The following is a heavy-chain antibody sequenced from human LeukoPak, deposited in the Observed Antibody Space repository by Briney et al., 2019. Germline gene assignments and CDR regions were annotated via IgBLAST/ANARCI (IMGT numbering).Heavy chain of an antibody. CDR3: AKPDYYYGSGTSTYFGMDV. Sequence: PGGSLRLSCAASGFLFSNYAMNWVRQAPGKGLEWVSAISGSAGSTYYADSVKGRFTISRDNSKNTLYLQMNSLRAEDTAVYYCAKPDYYYGSGTSTYFGMDVWGQGTTVTVSS. V-gene: IGHV3-23*01. CDR1: GFLFSNYA. D-gene: IGHD3-10*01. J-gene: IGHJ6*02. CDR2: ISGSAGST.